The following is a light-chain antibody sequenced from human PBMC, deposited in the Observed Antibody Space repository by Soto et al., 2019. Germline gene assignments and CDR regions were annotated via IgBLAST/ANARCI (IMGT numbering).Light chain of an antibody. CDR3: AAWDDTLKRYV. V-gene: IGLV1-44*01. CDR2: YNN. Sequence: QSVLTQPASVSGSPGQSITLSCTGTSSDVGSYNLVSWYQHLPGTAPKLLIYYNNQRPSGVPDRFSGSKSGTSASLAISGLQSEDESDYYCAAWDDTLKRYVFGTGTKVTVL. CDR1: SSDVGSYNL. J-gene: IGLJ1*01.